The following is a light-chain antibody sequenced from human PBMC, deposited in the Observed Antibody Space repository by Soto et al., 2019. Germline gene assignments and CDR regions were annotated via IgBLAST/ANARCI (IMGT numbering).Light chain of an antibody. CDR2: DAS. CDR3: QQRGSWPLT. CDR1: QSISNY. J-gene: IGKJ4*01. V-gene: IGKV3-11*01. Sequence: EVVLTQSPVTVSLSPGERATLSCRASQSISNYLAWYQQRPGQPPSLVIYDASKRAPGIPARFSGGGSGTDFTLTISGLQPEDSAVYYCQQRGSWPLTFGGGTKVDI.